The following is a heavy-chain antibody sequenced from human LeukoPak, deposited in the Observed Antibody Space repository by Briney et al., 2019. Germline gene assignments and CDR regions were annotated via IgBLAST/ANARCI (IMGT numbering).Heavy chain of an antibody. CDR3: ARRMGGDYGHWFDP. CDR1: GGSISGYY. V-gene: IGHV4-59*08. CDR2: IYYSGST. J-gene: IGHJ5*02. D-gene: IGHD4-17*01. Sequence: SETLSLTCTVSGGSISGYYWSWIRQPPGKGLEWMGYIYYSGSTNSNPSLKSRVTISVDTSKNQFSLKLSSVTAADTAVYYCARRMGGDYGHWFDPWGQGTLVTVSS.